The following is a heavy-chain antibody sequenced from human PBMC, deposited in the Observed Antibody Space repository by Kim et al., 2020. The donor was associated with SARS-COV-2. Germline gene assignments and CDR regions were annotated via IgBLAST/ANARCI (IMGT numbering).Heavy chain of an antibody. J-gene: IGHJ3*02. CDR2: ISYDGSNK. D-gene: IGHD3-10*01. CDR3: AKLMGPLWFGDRDI. CDR1: GFTFSSYG. V-gene: IGHV3-30*18. Sequence: GGSLRLSCAASGFTFSSYGMHWVRQAPGKGLEWVAVISYDGSNKYYADSVKGRFTISRDNSKNTLYLQMNSLRAEDTAVYYCAKLMGPLWFGDRDIWGQGTMVTVSS.